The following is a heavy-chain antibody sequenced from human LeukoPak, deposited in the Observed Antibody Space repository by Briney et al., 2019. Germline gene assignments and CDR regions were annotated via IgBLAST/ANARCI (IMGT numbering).Heavy chain of an antibody. CDR3: AKGPDRAAAVSFFDY. D-gene: IGHD6-25*01. CDR2: ISAGSAGT. Sequence: PGGSLRLSCAASGFTFSSYAMSWVRQAPGKGLEWVSTISAGSAGTCNADSVKGRFTISRDNSKNTLYLQMNSLRAEDTAVYYCAKGPDRAAAVSFFDYWGQGTLVTVCS. CDR1: GFTFSSYA. J-gene: IGHJ4*02. V-gene: IGHV3-23*01.